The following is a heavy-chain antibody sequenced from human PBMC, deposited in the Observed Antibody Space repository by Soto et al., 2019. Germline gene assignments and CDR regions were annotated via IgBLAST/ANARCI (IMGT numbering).Heavy chain of an antibody. D-gene: IGHD3-3*01. CDR1: GYSFTIYP. J-gene: IGHJ4*02. Sequence: ASLKISCKASGYSFTIYPMHWVRQAPGQRLEWLGWINVGNGNTKYSQKFQGRVTTTRDTSASTAYMELSSLRSEDTAVYYCARFSAIFGPDYWGQGTLVTVSS. CDR3: ARFSAIFGPDY. V-gene: IGHV1-3*01. CDR2: INVGNGNT.